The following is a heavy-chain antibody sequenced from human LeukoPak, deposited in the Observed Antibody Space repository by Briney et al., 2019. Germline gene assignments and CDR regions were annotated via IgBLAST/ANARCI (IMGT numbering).Heavy chain of an antibody. J-gene: IGHJ4*02. Sequence: PGGSLRLSCAASGFTFRSYWMSWVRQAPGKGLEWVANIKQDGSEKYYVDSVKGRFTISRVNAKNSVYLQMISLRVEDTAVYYCARESTRYCSGGSCYSSSSLDYWGQGTLVTVSS. CDR3: ARESTRYCSGGSCYSSSSLDY. D-gene: IGHD2-15*01. CDR1: GFTFRSYW. CDR2: IKQDGSEK. V-gene: IGHV3-7*01.